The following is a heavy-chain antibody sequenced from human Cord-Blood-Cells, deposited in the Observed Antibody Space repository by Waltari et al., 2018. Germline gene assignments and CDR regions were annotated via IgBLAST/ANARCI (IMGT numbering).Heavy chain of an antibody. Sequence: QVQLVQSGAEAKKSGSSVKVSCKAYGRNSRSHALSWVRQAPGQGLEGRGGIIPIFGTANYAQKFQGRVTITADKSTSTAYMELSSLRSEDTAVYYCARDLEDNWFDPWGQGTLVTVSS. CDR1: GRNSRSHA. CDR3: ARDLEDNWFDP. CDR2: IIPIFGTA. D-gene: IGHD3-3*01. J-gene: IGHJ5*02. V-gene: IGHV1-69*06.